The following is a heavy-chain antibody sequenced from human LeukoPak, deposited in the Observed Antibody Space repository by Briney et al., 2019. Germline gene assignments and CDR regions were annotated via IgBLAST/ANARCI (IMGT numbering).Heavy chain of an antibody. V-gene: IGHV3-30*18. J-gene: IGHJ4*02. CDR2: ISYDGSNK. CDR3: AKILPDTVTADY. CDR1: GFTFSNYA. D-gene: IGHD4-11*01. Sequence: PGGSLRLSCAASGFTFSNYAMNWVRQAPGRGLEWVAVISYDGSNKYYADSVKGRFTISRDNSKNTLYLQMNSLRAEDTAVYYCAKILPDTVTADYWGQGTLVTVSS.